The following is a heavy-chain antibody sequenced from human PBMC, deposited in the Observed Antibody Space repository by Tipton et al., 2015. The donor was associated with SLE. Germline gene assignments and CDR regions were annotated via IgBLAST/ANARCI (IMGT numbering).Heavy chain of an antibody. V-gene: IGHV4-38-2*02. D-gene: IGHD3-10*01. CDR1: GYSISSGYY. J-gene: IGHJ6*02. Sequence: TLSLTCAVSGYSISSGYYWGWIRQPPGKGLEWIGSLYHSGSTYYNPSLKSRVTISVDTSKNQFSLKLSSVTAADTAVYYCAREYGSGSYYYYYGMDVWGQGTTVTVSS. CDR3: AREYGSGSYYYYYGMDV. CDR2: LYHSGST.